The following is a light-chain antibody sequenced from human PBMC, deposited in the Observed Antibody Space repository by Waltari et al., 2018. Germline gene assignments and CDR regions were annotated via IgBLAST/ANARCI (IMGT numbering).Light chain of an antibody. V-gene: IGLV7-43*01. Sequence: QTVVTQEPSLTVSPGGTVTLTCSSSIGAVPSVHHPTWSQQKPGQPPRALIYSTNNTPSCAPRRSSGSLLGSKAALTLAGVQPEDEADYYCLLHFHAAWVFGGGTKLTVL. CDR2: STN. CDR1: IGAVPSVHH. CDR3: LLHFHAAWV. J-gene: IGLJ3*02.